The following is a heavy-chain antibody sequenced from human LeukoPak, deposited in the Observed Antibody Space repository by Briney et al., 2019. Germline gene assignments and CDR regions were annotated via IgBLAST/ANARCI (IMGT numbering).Heavy chain of an antibody. Sequence: GRSLRLSCAASGFTFDDYAMHWVRQAPGKGLEWVSGISWNSGSIGYADSVKGRFTISRDNAKNSLYLQMNSLRAEDTALYYCAKGSSSGYYSFFFFDYWGQGTLVTVSS. D-gene: IGHD3-22*01. J-gene: IGHJ4*02. V-gene: IGHV3-9*01. CDR1: GFTFDDYA. CDR2: ISWNSGSI. CDR3: AKGSSSGYYSFFFFDY.